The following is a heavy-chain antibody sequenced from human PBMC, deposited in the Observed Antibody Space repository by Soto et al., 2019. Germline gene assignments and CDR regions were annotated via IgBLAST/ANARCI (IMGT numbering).Heavy chain of an antibody. CDR3: ARPRDYYDSSGWDPFYYFDY. CDR2: IIPIFGTA. V-gene: IGHV1-69*01. Sequence: QVQLVQSGAEVKKPGSSVKVSCKASGGTFSSYAISWVRQAPGQGLEWMGGIIPIFGTANYAQKFQGRATITADESTSTAYMELSSLRSEDTAVYYCARPRDYYDSSGWDPFYYFDYWGQGTLVTVSS. CDR1: GGTFSSYA. J-gene: IGHJ4*02. D-gene: IGHD3-22*01.